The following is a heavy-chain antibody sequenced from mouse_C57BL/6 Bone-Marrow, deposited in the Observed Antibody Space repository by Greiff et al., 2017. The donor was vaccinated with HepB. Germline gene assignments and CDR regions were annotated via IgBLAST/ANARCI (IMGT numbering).Heavy chain of an antibody. D-gene: IGHD2-2*01. CDR3: ARTSMVTTRGFDY. CDR1: GFSLTSYG. CDR2: IWSGGST. V-gene: IGHV2-2*01. Sequence: VKLQESGPGLVQPSQSLSITCTVSGFSLTSYGVHWVRQSPGKGLEWLGVIWSGGSTDYNAAFISRLSISKDNSTSQVFFKMNSLQADDTAIYYWARTSMVTTRGFDYWGQGTTLTVSS. J-gene: IGHJ2*01.